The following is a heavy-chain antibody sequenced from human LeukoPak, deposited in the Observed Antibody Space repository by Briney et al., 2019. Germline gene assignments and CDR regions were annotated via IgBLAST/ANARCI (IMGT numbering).Heavy chain of an antibody. J-gene: IGHJ4*02. CDR2: ISSSGSNI. V-gene: IGHV3-48*03. CDR1: GFTFSSYE. Sequence: GGSLRLSCAASGFTFSSYEMNWVRQAPGKGLAWVSYISSSGSNIYYADSVKGRFTISRDNAKNSLYLQMNSLRAEDRAVYYCARDLAPYYYDSSGYSDYWGQGTLVTVSS. D-gene: IGHD3-22*01. CDR3: ARDLAPYYYDSSGYSDY.